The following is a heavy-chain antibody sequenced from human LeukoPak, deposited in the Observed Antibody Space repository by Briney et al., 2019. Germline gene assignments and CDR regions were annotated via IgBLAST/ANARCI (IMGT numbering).Heavy chain of an antibody. J-gene: IGHJ5*02. CDR1: GGSISSSY. CDR3: ARLPTSWFDP. V-gene: IGHV4-59*08. CDR2: IYYSGIT. Sequence: SETLSLTCTVSGGSISSSYWSWIRQPPGKGLEWIGYIYYSGITNYNPSLKTRVTISVDTSKNQFSLKLSSVTAADTAVYYCARLPTSWFDPCGQGTLVTVSS.